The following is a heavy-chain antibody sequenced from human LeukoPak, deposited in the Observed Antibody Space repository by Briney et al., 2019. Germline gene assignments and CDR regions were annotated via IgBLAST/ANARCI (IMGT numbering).Heavy chain of an antibody. Sequence: PSETLSLTCTVSGDSIISSDYYWGWIRQPPGKGLEWIGTIYYTGSTYYNPSLKSRVTISIDTSKNQFSLRLSSVTAADTAVYFCARASNYFDILYWGQGTLVTVSS. CDR2: IYYTGST. V-gene: IGHV4-39*01. J-gene: IGHJ4*02. CDR3: ARASNYFDILY. CDR1: GDSIISSDYY. D-gene: IGHD3-22*01.